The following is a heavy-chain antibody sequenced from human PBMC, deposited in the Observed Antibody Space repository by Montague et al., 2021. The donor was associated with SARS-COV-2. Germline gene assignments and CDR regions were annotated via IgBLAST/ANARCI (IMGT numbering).Heavy chain of an antibody. Sequence: TLSLTCTVSGGSISSGGYYWSWIRQHPGKGLEWIGYIYYSGSTYYXXXLKSRVTISVDTSKNQFSLKLSSVTAADTAVYCCARVEFDGGYDSVPLDVWGQGTTVTVSS. CDR1: GGSISSGGYY. V-gene: IGHV4-31*03. CDR3: ARVEFDGGYDSVPLDV. CDR2: IYYSGST. J-gene: IGHJ6*02. D-gene: IGHD5-12*01.